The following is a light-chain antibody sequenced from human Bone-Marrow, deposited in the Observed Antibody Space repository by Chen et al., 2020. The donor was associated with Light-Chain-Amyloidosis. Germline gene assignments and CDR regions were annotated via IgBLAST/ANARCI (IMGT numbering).Light chain of an antibody. CDR3: QVWDRSSDRPV. J-gene: IGLJ3*02. V-gene: IGLV3-21*02. CDR1: NIGYTS. CDR2: DDR. Sequence: YVLNQPSPVSVASGQTATIACGEKNIGYTSVHWYQQTPGQAPLLVVYDDRDRPSGTPERLSGSNSGNTATLTLSRVEAGDEADYYCQVWDRSSDRPVFGGGTKLTVL.